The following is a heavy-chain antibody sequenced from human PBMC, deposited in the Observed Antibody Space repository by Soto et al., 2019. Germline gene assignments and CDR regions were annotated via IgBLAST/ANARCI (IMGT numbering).Heavy chain of an antibody. CDR2: IFYNGIT. Sequence: SESLSVTCAVSGCSISSISHSWGWIRQSPGQGLEWIGNIFYNGITYYNPSLKSRVTISADTSKNQFSLKLSSVTAADTAVYYCARGLSFDYWGQGTLVTVS. CDR3: ARGLSFDY. V-gene: IGHV4-39*01. J-gene: IGHJ4*02. CDR1: GCSISSISHS.